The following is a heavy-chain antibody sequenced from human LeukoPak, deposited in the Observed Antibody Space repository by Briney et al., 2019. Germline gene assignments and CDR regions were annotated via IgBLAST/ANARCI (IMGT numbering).Heavy chain of an antibody. Sequence: ASVKVSCKASGYTFTSYAMNWVRQAPGQGLEWMRWINTNTGNPTYAQGFTGRFVFSLDTSVSTAYLQISSLKAEDTAVYYCARDGKTRMTDYDILTGYDYWGQGTLVTVSS. CDR1: GYTFTSYA. D-gene: IGHD3-9*01. CDR2: INTNTGNP. J-gene: IGHJ4*02. V-gene: IGHV7-4-1*02. CDR3: ARDGKTRMTDYDILTGYDY.